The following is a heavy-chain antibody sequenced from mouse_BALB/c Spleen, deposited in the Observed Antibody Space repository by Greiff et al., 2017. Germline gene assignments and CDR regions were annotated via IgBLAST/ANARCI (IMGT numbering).Heavy chain of an antibody. CDR1: GYSITSDYA. D-gene: IGHD2-9*01. CDR3: ARSFYGYHYFDY. Sequence: EVQLVESGPGLVKPSQSLSLTCTVTGYSITSDYAWNWIRQFPGNKLEWMGYISYSGSTSYNPSLKSRISITRDTSKNQFFLQLNSVTTEDTATYYCARSFYGYHYFDYWGQGTTLTVSS. V-gene: IGHV3-2*02. J-gene: IGHJ2*01. CDR2: ISYSGST.